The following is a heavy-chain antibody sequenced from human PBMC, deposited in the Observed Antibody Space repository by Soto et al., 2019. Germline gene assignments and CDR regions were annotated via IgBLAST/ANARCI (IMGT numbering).Heavy chain of an antibody. D-gene: IGHD7-27*01. V-gene: IGHV4-4*02. CDR3: QLTRGGLFIMDV. CDR1: GGSISETTW. Sequence: PSKTLSLTCTVSGGSISETTWWSWVRQPPGKGLEWIGDISHSGSANYNPSLKSRVTMSVDRSKNQISLILTSVTAADTAVYYCQLTRGGLFIMDVWGQGTKVTVSS. CDR2: ISHSGSA. J-gene: IGHJ6*02.